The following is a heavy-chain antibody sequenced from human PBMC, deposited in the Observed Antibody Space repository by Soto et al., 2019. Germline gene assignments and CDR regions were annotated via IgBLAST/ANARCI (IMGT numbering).Heavy chain of an antibody. CDR2: IIPILGIA. CDR1: VGTFSSYT. Sequence: SVKVSCNASVGTFSSYTISWVRQAPGQGLEWMGRIIPILGIANYAQKFQGRVTITADKSTSTAYMELSSLRSEDTAVYYCARRYCSGGSCQRAEYFQHWGQGTLVTVSS. D-gene: IGHD2-15*01. J-gene: IGHJ1*01. CDR3: ARRYCSGGSCQRAEYFQH. V-gene: IGHV1-69*02.